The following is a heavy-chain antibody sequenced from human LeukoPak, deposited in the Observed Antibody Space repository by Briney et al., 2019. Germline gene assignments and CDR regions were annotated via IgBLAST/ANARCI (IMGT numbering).Heavy chain of an antibody. D-gene: IGHD5/OR15-5a*01. CDR1: GYTFSKYD. CDR2: MNLKRGTT. Sequence: WASVKVSCEASGYTFSKYDINWVRQDPGQGLKWMGLMNLKRGTTDYAQTFQGRVTMTRDTSISTAYMEMSSLTSEDTAKYYCTTGPRVYDESIRYNSFDPWGQGTPVTVSS. CDR3: TTGPRVYDESIRYNSFDP. V-gene: IGHV1-8*01. J-gene: IGHJ5*02.